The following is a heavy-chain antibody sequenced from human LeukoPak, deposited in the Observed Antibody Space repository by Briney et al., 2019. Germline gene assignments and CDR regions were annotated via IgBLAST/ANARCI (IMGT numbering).Heavy chain of an antibody. CDR2: ISSGGTII. V-gene: IGHV3-11*04. CDR3: ARGTSWYIDY. D-gene: IGHD6-13*01. CDR1: GFSFSDYY. Sequence: GGSLRLSCAASGFSFSDYYMSWIRQAPGRGLEWVSYISSGGTIIYQADSVKGRFTISRDNAKNTLYLQMNSLRAEDTTVYYCARGTSWYIDYWGQGTLVTVSS. J-gene: IGHJ4*02.